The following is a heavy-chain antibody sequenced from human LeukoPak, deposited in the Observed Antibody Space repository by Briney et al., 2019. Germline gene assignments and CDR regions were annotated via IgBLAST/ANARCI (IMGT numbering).Heavy chain of an antibody. CDR1: GGSFSGYY. Sequence: SETLSLTCAVYGGSFSGYYWSWIRQPPGKGLEWIGEINHSGSTNYNPSLKSRVTISVDTSKNQFSLKLSSVTAADTAVYYCARDLGGFSWYSSGWYGGFDYWGQGTLVTVSS. D-gene: IGHD6-19*01. CDR2: INHSGST. CDR3: ARDLGGFSWYSSGWYGGFDY. J-gene: IGHJ4*02. V-gene: IGHV4-34*01.